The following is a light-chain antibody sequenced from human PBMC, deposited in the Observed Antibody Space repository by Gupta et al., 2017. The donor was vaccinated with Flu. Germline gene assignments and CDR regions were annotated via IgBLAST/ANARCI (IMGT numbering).Light chain of an antibody. CDR2: FAS. Sequence: PDFQAVHPKERVTITWRASQNIGWSLHWYQHKPDQSPKLLITFASQSFSGVPSRFSGSGPGTDFTLTINGLEAEDATTYYCHQSRSFPFTFGPGTKVDIK. V-gene: IGKV6-21*01. J-gene: IGKJ3*01. CDR1: QNIGWS. CDR3: HQSRSFPFT.